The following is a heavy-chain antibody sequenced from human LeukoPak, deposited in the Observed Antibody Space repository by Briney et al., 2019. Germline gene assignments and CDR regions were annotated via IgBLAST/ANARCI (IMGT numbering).Heavy chain of an antibody. CDR2: IKNKSNGGTT. D-gene: IGHD2-15*01. J-gene: IGHJ5*02. CDR1: GFTFTNPW. CDR3: TKDMET. V-gene: IGHV3-15*07. Sequence: GSLKPPRATSGFTFTNPWKKLGPQAPRKGLEWVGRIKNKSNGGTTDYAAPVRGRFTISRDDSENTLYLQMNSLETEDTAVYYCTKDMETWGQGTLVTVSS.